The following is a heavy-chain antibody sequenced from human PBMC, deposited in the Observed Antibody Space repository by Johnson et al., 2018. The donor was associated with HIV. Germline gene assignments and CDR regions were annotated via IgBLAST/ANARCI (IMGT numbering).Heavy chain of an antibody. CDR1: GFTFSSYW. Sequence: VRLVESGGGLVQPGGSLRLSCAASGFTFSSYWMSWVRQAQGKGLEWVANIKQDGSEKYYVDSVKGRFTISRDNAKNSRYLQINSLRAEDTAVYYCAGGGRGAFDIWGQGTMVTVSS. CDR2: IKQDGSEK. D-gene: IGHD3-10*01. J-gene: IGHJ3*02. V-gene: IGHV3-7*05. CDR3: AGGGRGAFDI.